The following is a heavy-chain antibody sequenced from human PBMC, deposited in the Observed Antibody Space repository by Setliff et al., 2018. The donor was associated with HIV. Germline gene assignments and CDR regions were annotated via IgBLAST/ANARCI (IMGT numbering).Heavy chain of an antibody. J-gene: IGHJ4*02. V-gene: IGHV4-31*03. CDR3: ASATVGGASPFDS. CDR2: VYYTGES. D-gene: IGHD4-4*01. Sequence: SETLSLTCSVYGGSISRGGRYWGWIRQHPGRGLEWLGYVYYTGESFYKPSLGGRVTILQDKSKNQFSLELRSVTAADTAVYYCASATVGGASPFDSWGPGTLVTVPQ. CDR1: GGSISRGGRY.